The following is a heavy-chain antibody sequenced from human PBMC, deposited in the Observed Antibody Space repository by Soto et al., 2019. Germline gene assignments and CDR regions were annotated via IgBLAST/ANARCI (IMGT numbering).Heavy chain of an antibody. Sequence: QVPLVQSGAEVKKPGASVKVSCKASGYTFTGYYIHWVRQAPGQGLEWMGWINPNSGGTNYAQKFQGRVTMTRDTSISTAYMELSRLRSDDTAVYYCAGNYYDSSGYYYVDYGGQGTLVTVSS. V-gene: IGHV1-2*02. CDR3: AGNYYDSSGYYYVDY. CDR1: GYTFTGYY. CDR2: INPNSGGT. J-gene: IGHJ4*02. D-gene: IGHD3-22*01.